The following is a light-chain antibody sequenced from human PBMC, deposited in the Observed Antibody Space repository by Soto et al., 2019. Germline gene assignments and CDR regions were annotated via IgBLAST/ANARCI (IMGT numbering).Light chain of an antibody. J-gene: IGKJ4*01. V-gene: IGKV3-11*01. CDR3: QQRSNWPSLT. CDR2: GAS. CDR1: QSVSSY. Sequence: EIVMTPSPATLSVSPGERATLSCRASQSVSSYLAWYQQKPGQAPRLLIYGASTRATDIPARFSGSGSETDFTLTISSLEPEDSAVYYCQQRSNWPSLTFGGGTKVDIK.